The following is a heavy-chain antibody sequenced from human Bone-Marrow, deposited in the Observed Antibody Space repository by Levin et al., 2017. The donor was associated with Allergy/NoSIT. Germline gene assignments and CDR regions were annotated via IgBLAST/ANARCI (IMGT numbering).Heavy chain of an antibody. D-gene: IGHD6-13*01. CDR3: TRDGGAAASD. CDR2: IYAGTTT. CDR1: GFPVNTNY. J-gene: IGHJ4*02. V-gene: IGHV3-53*01. Sequence: GGSLRLSCVASGFPVNTNYMSWVRQAPGKGLEYVSIIYAGTTTYYADSVRGRFTISVDSFANTVFLQMSRLRVDDTAMYYCTRDGGAAASDWGQGTLVTVSS.